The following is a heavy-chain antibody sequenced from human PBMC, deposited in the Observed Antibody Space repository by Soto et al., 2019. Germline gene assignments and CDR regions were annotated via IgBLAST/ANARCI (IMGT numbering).Heavy chain of an antibody. CDR2: FDPEDGET. D-gene: IGHD6-13*01. V-gene: IGHV1-24*01. CDR3: ATDPIAAAANWFDP. CDR1: GYALTGLS. J-gene: IGHJ5*02. Sequence: SVKVTCKDSGYALTGLSMHWVRQAPGKGLEWMGGFDPEDGETIYAQKFQGRVTMTEDTSTDTAYMGLSSLRSEDTAVYYCATDPIAAAANWFDPWGQGTLVTVSS.